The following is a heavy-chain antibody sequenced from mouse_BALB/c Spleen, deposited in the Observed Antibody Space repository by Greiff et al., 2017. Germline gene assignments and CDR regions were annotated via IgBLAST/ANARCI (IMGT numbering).Heavy chain of an antibody. Sequence: EVQLVESGPELVKPGASVKMSCKASGYTFTSYVMHWVKQKPGQGLEWIGYINPYNDGTKYNEKFKGKATLTSDKSSSTAYMVLSSLTSEDSAVYYCARREKNDYVFAYWGQGTLVTVSA. CDR1: GYTFTSYV. CDR2: INPYNDGT. V-gene: IGHV1-14*01. CDR3: ARREKNDYVFAY. D-gene: IGHD2-4*01. J-gene: IGHJ3*01.